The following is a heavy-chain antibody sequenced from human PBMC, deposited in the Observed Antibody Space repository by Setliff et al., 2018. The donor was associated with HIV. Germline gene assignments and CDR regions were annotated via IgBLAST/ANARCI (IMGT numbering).Heavy chain of an antibody. CDR3: VRHGYYYDFIDI. D-gene: IGHD3-22*01. Sequence: SETLSLTCTVSGGSISSYYWSWIRQPPGKGLEWIGYIYISGSTNYNPSLKSRVPISADTSKNQFSLNLTSMTAADTAVYFCVRHGYYYDFIDIWGQGTVVTVSS. J-gene: IGHJ3*02. V-gene: IGHV4-4*09. CDR2: IYISGST. CDR1: GGSISSYY.